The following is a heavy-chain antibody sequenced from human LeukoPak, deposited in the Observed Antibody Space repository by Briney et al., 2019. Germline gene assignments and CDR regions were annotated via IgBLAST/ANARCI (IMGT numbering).Heavy chain of an antibody. CDR3: TKVPQYCSGGSCDV. D-gene: IGHD2-15*01. CDR2: IRSKANSYAT. J-gene: IGHJ6*04. V-gene: IGHV3-73*01. Sequence: SLRLSCAASGFTFSGSAMHWVRQASGKGLEWVGRIRSKANSYATAYAASVKGRFTISRDDSKNTAYLQMNSLKTEDTAVYYCTKVPQYCSGGSCDVWGKGTTVTVSS. CDR1: GFTFSGSA.